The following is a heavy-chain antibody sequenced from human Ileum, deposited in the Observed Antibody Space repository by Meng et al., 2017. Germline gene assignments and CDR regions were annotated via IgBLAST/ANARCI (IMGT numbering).Heavy chain of an antibody. CDR2: IIPMFGIV. CDR1: GGTLTNYP. D-gene: IGHD2-8*02. J-gene: IGHJ4*02. V-gene: IGHV1-69*01. CDR3: ASRYCTDSGCHLGAFDF. Sequence: QVHLGQSGAEVKKPGSSVKVSCKTSGGTLTNYPIHWVRQAPGQGLEWMGGIIPMFGIVNYAQNFQGRLTITADEFSTTGYMDLSSLTSEDTAVYYCASRYCTDSGCHLGAFDFWGQGTLVTVSS.